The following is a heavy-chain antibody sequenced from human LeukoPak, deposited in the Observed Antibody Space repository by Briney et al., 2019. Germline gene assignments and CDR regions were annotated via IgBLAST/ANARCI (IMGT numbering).Heavy chain of an antibody. V-gene: IGHV4-59*01. J-gene: IGHJ6*03. D-gene: IGHD6-6*01. CDR1: GGSISNYY. CDR3: ARHIAARLASGYYYYMDV. Sequence: SETLSLTCTVSGGSISNYYWSWIRQSPGKALEYIGQIYYTGSSSYNPSLKSRVTISVDTSKNQFSLRLSSVTAADTAVYYCARHIAARLASGYYYYMDVWGKGTTVTVSS. CDR2: IYYTGSS.